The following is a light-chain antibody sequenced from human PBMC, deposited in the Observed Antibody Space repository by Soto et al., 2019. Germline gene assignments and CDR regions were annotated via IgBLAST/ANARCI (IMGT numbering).Light chain of an antibody. V-gene: IGLV2-14*01. Sequence: QSVLTQPASVSGSPGQSITISCTGTSSDVGSYNYVSWYQQHSGKAPKFMIYDVSNRPSGVSNRFSGSKSGNTASLTISGLQAEDEADYYCSSYTTSNTRQIVFGTGTKVTVL. CDR2: DVS. J-gene: IGLJ1*01. CDR3: SSYTTSNTRQIV. CDR1: SSDVGSYNY.